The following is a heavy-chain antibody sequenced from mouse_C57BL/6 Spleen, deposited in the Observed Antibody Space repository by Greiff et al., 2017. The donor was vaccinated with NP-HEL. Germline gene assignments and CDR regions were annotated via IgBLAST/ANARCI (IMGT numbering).Heavy chain of an antibody. CDR1: GYSITSGYY. J-gene: IGHJ2*01. Sequence: EVQLVESGPGLVKPSQSLSLTCSVTGYSITSGYYRNWIRQFPGNKLEWMGYISYDGSNNYNPSLKNRISITRDTSKNQFFLKLNSVTTEDTATYYCAREDYDPREGYYWGQGTTLTVSS. CDR3: AREDYDPREGYY. D-gene: IGHD2-4*01. V-gene: IGHV3-6*01. CDR2: ISYDGSN.